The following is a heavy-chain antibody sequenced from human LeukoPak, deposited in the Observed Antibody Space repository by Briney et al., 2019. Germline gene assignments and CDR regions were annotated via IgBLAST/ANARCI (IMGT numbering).Heavy chain of an antibody. CDR1: GGSISTYY. J-gene: IGHJ4*02. Sequence: SETLSLTCTVSGGSISTYYWTWIRQPPGKGLEWIGYIHYSGSTNYNASLKSRVPISVDTSKNQLSLKLSSVTAADTAVYYCARVRGHNYFGSGSYRGFKYYFDYWGQGTLVSVSS. D-gene: IGHD3-10*01. CDR3: ARVRGHNYFGSGSYRGFKYYFDY. CDR2: IHYSGST. V-gene: IGHV4-59*01.